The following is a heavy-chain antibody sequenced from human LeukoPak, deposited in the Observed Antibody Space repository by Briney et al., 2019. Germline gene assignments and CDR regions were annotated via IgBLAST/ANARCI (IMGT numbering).Heavy chain of an antibody. CDR1: GFIFSRSA. D-gene: IGHD3-22*01. V-gene: IGHV1-58*01. CDR2: IVVGSGNT. CDR3: AAGNYYDSSGYYPYAFDI. Sequence: SVKVSCKASGFIFSRSAVQWVRQARGQRLEWIGWIVVGSGNTNYAQKFQERVTMTRDMSTGTGYMELSSLRSEDTAVYYCAAGNYYDSSGYYPYAFDIWGQGTMVTVSS. J-gene: IGHJ3*02.